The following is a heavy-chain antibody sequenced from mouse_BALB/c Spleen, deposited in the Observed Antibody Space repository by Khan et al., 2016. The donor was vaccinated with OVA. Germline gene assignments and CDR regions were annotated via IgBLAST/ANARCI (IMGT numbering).Heavy chain of an antibody. CDR2: FYPGTDNS. D-gene: IGHD3-2*02. V-gene: IGHV1-76*01. CDR3: SREEALYYFDY. Sequence: QVQLKQSGAELVRPGASVKLSCKTSGYIFTNYWIHWVKQRSGQGLEWIARFYPGTDNSYYNEKLKDRATLTAAKSSRPVYMQLSSLKAEDSAVYFCSREEALYYFDYWGQGTTLTVSS. CDR1: GYIFTNYW. J-gene: IGHJ2*01.